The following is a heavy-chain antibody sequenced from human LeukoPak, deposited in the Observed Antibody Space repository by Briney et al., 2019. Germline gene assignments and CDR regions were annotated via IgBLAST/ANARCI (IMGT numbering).Heavy chain of an antibody. CDR3: TRGWDS. Sequence: ASVKVSCKASGYTLSNYDINWVRQAPGQGLEWRGWMNPDSDDADYAQKFQGRFSITMNTSITTAYMELSSLGFEDTAVYFCTRGWDSWGQGTLVTVSS. J-gene: IGHJ4*02. CDR2: MNPDSDDA. V-gene: IGHV1-8*01. CDR1: GYTLSNYD.